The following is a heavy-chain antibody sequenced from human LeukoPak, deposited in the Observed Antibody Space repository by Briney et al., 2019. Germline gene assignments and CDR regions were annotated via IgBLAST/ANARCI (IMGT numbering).Heavy chain of an antibody. Sequence: GGSLRLSCAASGFTFSSYWMSWVRQAPGKGLEWVANIKQDGSEKYYVDSVKGRFTISRDNAKNSLYLQMNSLRADDTAVFYCAKSRYYHDSSGIDYRGQGTLVTVSS. D-gene: IGHD3-22*01. V-gene: IGHV3-7*01. CDR3: AKSRYYHDSSGIDY. CDR2: IKQDGSEK. J-gene: IGHJ4*02. CDR1: GFTFSSYW.